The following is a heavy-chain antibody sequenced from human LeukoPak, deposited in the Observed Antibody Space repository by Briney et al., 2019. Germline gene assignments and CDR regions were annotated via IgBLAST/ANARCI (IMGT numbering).Heavy chain of an antibody. CDR3: AKSVTYYYDSSGYYYGNHYFDY. CDR2: ISGSGGST. J-gene: IGHJ4*02. V-gene: IGHV3-23*01. Sequence: PGGSLRLSCAASGFTFSSYAMSWVRQAPGKGLEWVSAISGSGGSTYYADSVKGRFTISRDNSKNTLYLQMNSLRAEDTAVYYCAKSVTYYYDSSGYYYGNHYFDYWGQGTLVTVSS. CDR1: GFTFSSYA. D-gene: IGHD3-22*01.